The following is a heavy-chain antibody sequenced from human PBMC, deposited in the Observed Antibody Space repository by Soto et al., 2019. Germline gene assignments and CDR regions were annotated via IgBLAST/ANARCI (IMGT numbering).Heavy chain of an antibody. Sequence: SETLSLTCTVSGGSINSDSYHWTWIRQSPGKGLEWIGYIHHSGAFLYNPSFKSRLTISVDTSKNQFSLHLSSVTDADTAVYFCAREDDGGDSLDVWGQGTTVTVSS. D-gene: IGHD2-21*02. J-gene: IGHJ6*02. CDR2: IHHSGAF. CDR3: AREDDGGDSLDV. CDR1: GGSINSDSYH. V-gene: IGHV4-30-4*08.